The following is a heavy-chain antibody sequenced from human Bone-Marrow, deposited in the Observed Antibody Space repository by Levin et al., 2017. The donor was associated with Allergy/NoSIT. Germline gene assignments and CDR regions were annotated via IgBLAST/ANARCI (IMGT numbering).Heavy chain of an antibody. CDR3: AANYVWVSWAGWSYGMDV. J-gene: IGHJ6*02. CDR1: GFTFSSYA. Sequence: GGSLRLSCAASGFTFSSYAMSWVRQAPGKGLEWVSAISGSGGSTYYADSVKGRFTISRDNSKNTLYLQMNSLRAEDTAVYYCAANYVWVSWAGWSYGMDVWGQGTTVTVSS. CDR2: ISGSGGST. D-gene: IGHD3-16*01. V-gene: IGHV3-23*01.